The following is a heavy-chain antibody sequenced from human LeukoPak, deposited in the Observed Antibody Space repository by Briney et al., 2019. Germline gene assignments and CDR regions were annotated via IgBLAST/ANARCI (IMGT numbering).Heavy chain of an antibody. J-gene: IGHJ4*02. CDR1: GGSFSGHY. Sequence: SETLSLTCAVYGGSFSGHYWSWLRQPPGKGLECVGEINHSGSTNYNPSLKSRVTISVDTSKNQFSLKLSSVTAADTAVYYCARVVSVDTAMVFDYWGQGTLVTVSS. CDR2: INHSGST. CDR3: ARVVSVDTAMVFDY. D-gene: IGHD5-18*01. V-gene: IGHV4-34*01.